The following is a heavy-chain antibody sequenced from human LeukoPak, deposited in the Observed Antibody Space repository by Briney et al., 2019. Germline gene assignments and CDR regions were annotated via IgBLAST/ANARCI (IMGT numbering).Heavy chain of an antibody. J-gene: IGHJ4*02. CDR1: GGSISSYY. CDR2: IYYSGST. Sequence: MTSETLSLTCTVSGGSISSYYWSWIRQPPGKGLEWIGYIYYSGSTNYNPSLKSRVTISVDTSKNQFSLKLSSVTAADTAVYYCASRKELPDYWGQGTLVTVSS. CDR3: ASRKELPDY. D-gene: IGHD1-26*01. V-gene: IGHV4-59*08.